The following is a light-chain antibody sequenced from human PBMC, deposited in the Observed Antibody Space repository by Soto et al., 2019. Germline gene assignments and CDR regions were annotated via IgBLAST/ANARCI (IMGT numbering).Light chain of an antibody. CDR2: TSS. Sequence: DIQMTQSPSSLSASVGDRVTITCRASQDISNFLSWYQQKPGKVPKLLICTSSTLQSGVPSRFSGSGSGTDFTLTISSLQPEDVATYYCQKHYKAPLTFGGGTKVEIK. CDR1: QDISNF. V-gene: IGKV1-27*01. J-gene: IGKJ4*01. CDR3: QKHYKAPLT.